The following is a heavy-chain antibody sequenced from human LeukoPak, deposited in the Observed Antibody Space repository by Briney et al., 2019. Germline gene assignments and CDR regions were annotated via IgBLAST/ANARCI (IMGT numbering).Heavy chain of an antibody. CDR1: GYTFTSYA. V-gene: IGHV1-3*01. J-gene: IGHJ4*02. D-gene: IGHD2-15*01. CDR2: INADNGNT. Sequence: GASVKVSCKASGYTFTSYAMHWVRQAPGQRLEWMGWINADNGNTKYSQKFQGRVTITRDTSASTAYMELSSLRSEDTAVYYCARGERYCSGGSCLDYWGQGTLVTVSS. CDR3: ARGERYCSGGSCLDY.